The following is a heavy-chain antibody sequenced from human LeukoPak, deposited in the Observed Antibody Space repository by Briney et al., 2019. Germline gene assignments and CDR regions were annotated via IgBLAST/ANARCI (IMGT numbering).Heavy chain of an antibody. V-gene: IGHV4-30-2*01. CDR3: ARDLGHGDYVGY. J-gene: IGHJ4*02. D-gene: IGHD4-17*01. CDR2: IYHSGST. Sequence: SQTLSLTCAVSGGSISSGGYSWSWIRQPPGKGLEWIGYIYHSGSTYYNPSLKSRVTISVDRSKNQFSLKLSSVTAADTAVYYCARDLGHGDYVGYWGQGTLVTVSS. CDR1: GGSISSGGYS.